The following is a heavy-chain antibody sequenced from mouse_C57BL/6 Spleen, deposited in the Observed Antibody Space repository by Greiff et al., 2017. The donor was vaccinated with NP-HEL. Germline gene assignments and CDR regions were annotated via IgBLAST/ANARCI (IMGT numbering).Heavy chain of an antibody. CDR2: IDPENGDT. J-gene: IGHJ4*01. V-gene: IGHV14-4*01. CDR1: GFNIKDDY. CDR3: TTEGGYAMDY. Sequence: EVQLQQSGAELVRPGASVKLSCTASGFNIKDDYMHWVKQRPEHGLEWIGWIDPENGDTEYASKFQGKATITADTSSNTAYLQLSSLTSEDTAVYYCTTEGGYAMDYWGQGTSVTVSS.